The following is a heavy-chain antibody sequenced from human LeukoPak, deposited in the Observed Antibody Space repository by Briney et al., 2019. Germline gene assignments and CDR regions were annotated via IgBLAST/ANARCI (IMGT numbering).Heavy chain of an antibody. J-gene: IGHJ6*02. CDR2: ISSSSNKV. V-gene: IGHV3-23*01. Sequence: PGGSLRLSCAASGFTFSSSAMNWVRQVPGKGLEWVSYISSSSNKVYYADSVKGRFTISRDNSKNTLYLQINSLRADDTAVYYCAMDVWGQGTTVTVSS. CDR3: AMDV. CDR1: GFTFSSSA.